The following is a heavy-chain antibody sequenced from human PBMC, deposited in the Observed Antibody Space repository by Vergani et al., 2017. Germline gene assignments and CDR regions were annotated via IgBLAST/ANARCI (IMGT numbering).Heavy chain of an antibody. V-gene: IGHV3-21*01. J-gene: IGHJ5*02. Sequence: VQLVESGGGLVKPGGSPRLSCAASGFTFSSYSMNWVRQAPGKGLEWVSSISSSSSYIYYADSVKGRFTISRDNAKNSLYLQMNSLRAEDTAVYYCARGLEDIVVVPAASDWFDPWGQGTLVTVSS. CDR3: ARGLEDIVVVPAASDWFDP. CDR2: ISSSSSYI. D-gene: IGHD2-2*01. CDR1: GFTFSSYS.